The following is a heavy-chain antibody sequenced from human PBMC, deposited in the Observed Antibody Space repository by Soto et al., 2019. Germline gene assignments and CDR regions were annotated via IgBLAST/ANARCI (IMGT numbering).Heavy chain of an antibody. CDR2: IIPIFGTA. D-gene: IGHD1-1*01. CDR3: ARDDGYNLNYHYGMDV. CDR1: GGTFSSYA. V-gene: IGHV1-69*12. J-gene: IGHJ6*02. Sequence: QVQLVQSGAEVKKPGSSVKVSCKASGGTFSSYAISWVRQAPGQGLEWMGGIIPIFGTANYAQKFQGRVTITGDEFTGKAYMELSSLRSEDTAVYYCARDDGYNLNYHYGMDVWGQGATVTVSS.